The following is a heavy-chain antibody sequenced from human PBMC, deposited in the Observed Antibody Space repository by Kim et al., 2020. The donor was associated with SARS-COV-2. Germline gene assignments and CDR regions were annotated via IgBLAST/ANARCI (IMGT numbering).Heavy chain of an antibody. V-gene: IGHV4-39*01. Sequence: SETLSLTCTVSGGSISSSGYYWTWIRQPPGKGLEWIGSISSTGKTYYNPSLKSRVTISLDTSKNQFSLDLSSVTAADTAVYSCARLSGIHAFDIWGQGTMVTVSS. CDR3: ARLSGIHAFDI. CDR1: GGSISSSGYY. D-gene: IGHD1-26*01. CDR2: ISSTGKT. J-gene: IGHJ3*02.